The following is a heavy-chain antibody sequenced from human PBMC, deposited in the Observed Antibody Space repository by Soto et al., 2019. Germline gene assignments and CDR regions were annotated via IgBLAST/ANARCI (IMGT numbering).Heavy chain of an antibody. CDR3: ACSGSYAPYYYYYGMDV. Sequence: EVQLVESGGGLVQPGGSLRLSCAASGFTFSSYSMNWVRQAPGKGLEWVSYISSSSSTIYYADSVKGRFTISRDNAKNSLYLQMNSLRDEDTAVYYCACSGSYAPYYYYYGMDVWGQGTTVTVSS. D-gene: IGHD1-26*01. CDR1: GFTFSSYS. V-gene: IGHV3-48*02. CDR2: ISSSSSTI. J-gene: IGHJ6*02.